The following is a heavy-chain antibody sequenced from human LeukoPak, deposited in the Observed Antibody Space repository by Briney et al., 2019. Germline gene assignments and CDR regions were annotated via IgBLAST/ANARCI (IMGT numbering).Heavy chain of an antibody. CDR2: ISYDGTNK. CDR3: ARDRRVYGSGSHFGAMDV. CDR1: GFSFSNYV. D-gene: IGHD3-10*01. J-gene: IGHJ6*02. V-gene: IGHV3-30*04. Sequence: GGSLRLSCAASGFSFSNYVIQWVRQAPGKGLEWVAVISYDGTNKYYTHSVKGRFTIFRDNSNNTLYLQMNSLRAEDTAVYYCARDRRVYGSGSHFGAMDVWGQGTPVTVSS.